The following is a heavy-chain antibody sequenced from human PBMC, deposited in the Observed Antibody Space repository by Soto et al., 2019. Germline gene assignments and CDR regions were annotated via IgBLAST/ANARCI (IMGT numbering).Heavy chain of an antibody. J-gene: IGHJ6*02. D-gene: IGHD3-16*01. CDR3: ARDLRDYVWGRNGMDV. V-gene: IGHV4-34*11. CDR1: GGAFSGYY. Sequence: SETLSLTCAVYGGAFSGYYWTWVRQTPGKGLDLIGYIYYSGSTNYNPSLKSRVSISVDTSKNQFSLKLSSVTAADTAVYYCARDLRDYVWGRNGMDVWGQGTTVTSP. CDR2: IYYSGST.